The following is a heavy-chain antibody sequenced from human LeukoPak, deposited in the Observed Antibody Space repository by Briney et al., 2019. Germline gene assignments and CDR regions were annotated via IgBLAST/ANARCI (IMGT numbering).Heavy chain of an antibody. CDR1: GFTFSSYN. CDR3: ASVAVAGYFDS. Sequence: GGSLRLSCAASGFTFSSYNMNWVRQAPGKGLEWVSSISSGSSYIYYADSVKGRFTISRDNAKISLYLQMNSLRAEDTAVYYCASVAVAGYFDSWGQGTLVTVCS. CDR2: ISSGSSYI. J-gene: IGHJ4*02. V-gene: IGHV3-21*01. D-gene: IGHD6-19*01.